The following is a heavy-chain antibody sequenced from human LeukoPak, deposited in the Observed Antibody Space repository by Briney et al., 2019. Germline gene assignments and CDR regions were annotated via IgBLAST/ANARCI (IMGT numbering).Heavy chain of an antibody. CDR1: GFTFGSYW. CDR2: INSDGSST. CDR3: ARGYYYYYGMDV. V-gene: IGHV3-74*01. J-gene: IGHJ6*02. Sequence: PGGSLRLSCAASGFTFGSYWMHWVRQAPGKGLVWVSRINSDGSSTSYADSVKGRFTISRDNAKNTLYLQMNSLRAEDTAVYYCARGYYYYYGMDVWGQGTTVTVSS.